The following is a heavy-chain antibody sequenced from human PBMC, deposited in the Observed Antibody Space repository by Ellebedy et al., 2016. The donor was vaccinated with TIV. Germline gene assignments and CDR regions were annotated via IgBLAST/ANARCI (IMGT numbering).Heavy chain of an antibody. V-gene: IGHV3-23*01. Sequence: PGGSLRLSCAASGFTFSSFAMNWLRQVPGKGLEWVSGISGGGDSTNYADSVKGRFTISRDNSKNTLYLQMDSLSAEDTALYYCAKDRGSGWYENWFDPWGQGTLVIVSS. J-gene: IGHJ5*02. CDR1: GFTFSSFA. CDR3: AKDRGSGWYENWFDP. D-gene: IGHD6-19*01. CDR2: ISGGGDST.